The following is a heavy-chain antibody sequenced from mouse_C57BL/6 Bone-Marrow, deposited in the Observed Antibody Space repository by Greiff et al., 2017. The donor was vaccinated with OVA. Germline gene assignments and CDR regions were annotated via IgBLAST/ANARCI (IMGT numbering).Heavy chain of an antibody. CDR2: ISSGGSYT. Sequence: EVKLVESGGDLVKPGGSLKLSCAASGFTFSSYGMSWVRQTPDKRLEWVATISSGGSYTYYPDSVKGRFTISRDNAKNTLYLQMSSLKSEDTAMYYCARHSNSGMEYWGQGTSVTVSS. D-gene: IGHD2-5*01. V-gene: IGHV5-6*01. J-gene: IGHJ4*01. CDR1: GFTFSSYG. CDR3: ARHSNSGMEY.